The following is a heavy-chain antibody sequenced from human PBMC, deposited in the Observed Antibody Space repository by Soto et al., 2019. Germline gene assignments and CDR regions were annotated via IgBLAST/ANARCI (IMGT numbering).Heavy chain of an antibody. CDR3: ARDPESNYYDSSLPQY. V-gene: IGHV3-33*01. CDR1: GFSFNNYG. Sequence: GGSLRLSCAASGFSFNNYGMHWVRQAPGKGLEWVAVIWYDGSNKYYADSVKGRFTTSRDNSKNTLYLQMNSLRAEDTAVYYCARDPESNYYDSSLPQYWGQGTLVTVSS. CDR2: IWYDGSNK. D-gene: IGHD3-22*01. J-gene: IGHJ4*02.